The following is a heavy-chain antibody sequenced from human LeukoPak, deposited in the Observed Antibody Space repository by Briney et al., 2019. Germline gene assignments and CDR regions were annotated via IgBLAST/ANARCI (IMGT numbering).Heavy chain of an antibody. CDR2: IYPGDSDT. J-gene: IGHJ4*02. V-gene: IGHV5-51*01. Sequence: GEPLKISCQGSGYSFTSYWIGWVRQMPGKGLEWMGIIYPGDSDTRYNPSFQGQVTISADKSISTAYLQWSSLKASDTAMYYCARLVVVAALIDYWGQGTLVTVSS. D-gene: IGHD2-15*01. CDR1: GYSFTSYW. CDR3: ARLVVVAALIDY.